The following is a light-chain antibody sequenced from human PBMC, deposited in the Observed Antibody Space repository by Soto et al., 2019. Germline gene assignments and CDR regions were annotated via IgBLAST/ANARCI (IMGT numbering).Light chain of an antibody. CDR2: CNR. V-gene: IGLV1-40*01. CDR3: QAYDYSLTAFV. Sequence: QSVLTQPPSVSGAPGQRVTISCTGNNSNLGAGYDVHWYQQLPGAAPKLVIFCNRNRPSGVPERFSGSKSGTSSSLAITGLQAEDEADYYCQAYDYSLTAFVFGGGTKLTVL. J-gene: IGLJ3*02. CDR1: NSNLGAGYD.